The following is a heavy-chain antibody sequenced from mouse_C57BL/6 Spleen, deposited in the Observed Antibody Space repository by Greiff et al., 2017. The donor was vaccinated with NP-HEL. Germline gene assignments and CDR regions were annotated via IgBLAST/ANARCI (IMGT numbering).Heavy chain of an antibody. Sequence: EVKVVESEGGLVQPGSSMKLSCTASGFTFSDYYMAWVRQVPEKGLEWVANINYDGSSTYYLDSLKSRFIISRDNAKNILYLQMSSLKSEDTATYYCARGNWDSFDYWGQGTTLTVSS. J-gene: IGHJ2*01. CDR3: ARGNWDSFDY. V-gene: IGHV5-16*01. D-gene: IGHD4-1*01. CDR2: INYDGSST. CDR1: GFTFSDYY.